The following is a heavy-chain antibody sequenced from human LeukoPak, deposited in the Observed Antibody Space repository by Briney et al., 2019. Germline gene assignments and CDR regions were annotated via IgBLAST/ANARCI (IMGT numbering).Heavy chain of an antibody. CDR3: ARDQRGGGQQLVQY. CDR2: INPNSGGT. Sequence: ASVKVSCKASGYTFTGYYMHWVRQAPGQGLEWMGRINPNSGGTNYAQKFQGRVTMTRDTSISTAYMELSRLRSDDTAVYHCARDQRGGGQQLVQYWGQGTLVTVSS. D-gene: IGHD6-13*01. J-gene: IGHJ4*02. CDR1: GYTFTGYY. V-gene: IGHV1-2*06.